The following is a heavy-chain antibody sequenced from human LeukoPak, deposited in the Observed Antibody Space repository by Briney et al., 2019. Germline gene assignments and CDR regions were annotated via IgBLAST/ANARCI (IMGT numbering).Heavy chain of an antibody. Sequence: GGSLRLSCAASGFTFSNYGMHWVRQAPGRGLEWVAVISSDGSKKYYADSVKGRFTISRDNSKYTVNLQMSSLSADDMAVYFCARATSYYDNSASGYWGQGTLVTVSS. V-gene: IGHV3-30*03. D-gene: IGHD3-16*01. CDR1: GFTFSNYG. CDR2: ISSDGSKK. J-gene: IGHJ4*02. CDR3: ARATSYYDNSASGY.